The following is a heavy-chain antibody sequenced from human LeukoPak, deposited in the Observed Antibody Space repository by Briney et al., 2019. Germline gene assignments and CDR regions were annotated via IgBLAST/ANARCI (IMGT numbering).Heavy chain of an antibody. Sequence: GGSLRLSCATSGFIVSGSYMTWVRQAPGKGLEWVSVIYSGGTTYYAGSVKGRFTISRDTSKNTLYLQTHSLRAEDTAVYYCARAIAAADTWDAFDIWGQGTMVTVSS. V-gene: IGHV3-66*02. CDR2: IYSGGTT. J-gene: IGHJ3*02. D-gene: IGHD6-13*01. CDR3: ARAIAAADTWDAFDI. CDR1: GFIVSGSY.